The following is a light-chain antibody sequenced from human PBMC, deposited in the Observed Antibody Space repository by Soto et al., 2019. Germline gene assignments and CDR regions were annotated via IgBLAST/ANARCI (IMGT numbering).Light chain of an antibody. J-gene: IGKJ1*01. CDR1: QSVSIK. CDR3: EQDYDWPRT. Sequence: EIVMTQTPAPLSLSPGERSTLSCRASQSVSIKLAWYQRKPGQPPRLLIYSASTRATGIPARFSGRGSGTQFTLTISSLQSEDFAVYYCEQDYDWPRTFGQGTKVDI. CDR2: SAS. V-gene: IGKV3-15*01.